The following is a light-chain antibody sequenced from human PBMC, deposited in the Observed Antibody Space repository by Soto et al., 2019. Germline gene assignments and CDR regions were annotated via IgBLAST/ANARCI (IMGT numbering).Light chain of an antibody. CDR1: SSDIGDYDY. V-gene: IGLV2-14*01. J-gene: IGLJ1*01. CDR2: EVI. CDR3: SSYSSTNTLFV. Sequence: QSALTQPASVSGSPGQSITISCTGTSSDIGDYDYVSWYQHHPGKPPKLIIYEVIHRPSGVSHRFSGSKSGNTASLTISGLEAADEADYYCSSYSSTNTLFVFGTATKLTVL.